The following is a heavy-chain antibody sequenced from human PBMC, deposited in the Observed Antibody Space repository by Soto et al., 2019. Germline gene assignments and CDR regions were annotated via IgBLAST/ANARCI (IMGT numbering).Heavy chain of an antibody. CDR3: AKEMVRGIYYFDY. J-gene: IGHJ4*02. CDR2: ISYDGSNK. Sequence: LRLSCAASGFTFSSYGMHWVRQAPGKGLEWVAVISYDGSNKYYADSVKGRFTISRDNSKNTLYLQMNSLRAEDTAVYYCAKEMVRGIYYFDYWGQGTLVTVSS. CDR1: GFTFSSYG. D-gene: IGHD3-10*01. V-gene: IGHV3-30*18.